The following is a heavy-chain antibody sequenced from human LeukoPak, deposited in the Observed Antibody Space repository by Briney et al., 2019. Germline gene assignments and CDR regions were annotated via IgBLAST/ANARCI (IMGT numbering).Heavy chain of an antibody. V-gene: IGHV3-23*01. CDR2: IGASGADT. CDR1: GFTFTNYA. D-gene: IGHD3-22*01. CDR3: ARRPRDTSGYYLGAFHD. Sequence: GRSLRLSCAASGFTFTNYAMTWVRQAPGKGLEWVSVIGASGADTYYSDSVKGRFTVSRDNSQNTLFLHMSSLRAEDTAVYFCARRPRDTSGYYLGAFHDWGQGTTVTVSS. J-gene: IGHJ3*01.